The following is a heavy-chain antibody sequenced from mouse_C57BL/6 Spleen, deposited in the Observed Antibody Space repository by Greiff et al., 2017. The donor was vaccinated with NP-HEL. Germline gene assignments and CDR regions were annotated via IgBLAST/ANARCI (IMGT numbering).Heavy chain of an antibody. CDR2: ISYSGST. CDR1: GYSITSGYD. Sequence: EVQLQESGPGMVKPSQSLSLTCTVTGYSITSGYDWHWIRHFPGNKLEWMGYISYSGSTNYNPSLKSRISITHDTSKNHFFLKLNSVTTEDTATYYCARDGYSYFDYWGQGTTLTVSS. CDR3: ARDGYSYFDY. V-gene: IGHV3-1*01. D-gene: IGHD1-2*01. J-gene: IGHJ2*01.